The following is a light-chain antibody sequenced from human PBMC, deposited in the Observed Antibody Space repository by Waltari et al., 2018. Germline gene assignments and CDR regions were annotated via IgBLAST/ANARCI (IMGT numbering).Light chain of an antibody. V-gene: IGLV1-40*01. CDR2: CHH. J-gene: IGLJ3*02. CDR3: QSYDSSLSGWV. Sequence: QSVLTQPPSVSGAPGQRVTISCTGSSSNIGAGYDVHWYQQLPGTAPKLLIACHHHRPAGVPDRFSGSKSGPAASLAITGLQAEDEADYYCQSYDSSLSGWVFGGGTKLTVL. CDR1: SSNIGAGYD.